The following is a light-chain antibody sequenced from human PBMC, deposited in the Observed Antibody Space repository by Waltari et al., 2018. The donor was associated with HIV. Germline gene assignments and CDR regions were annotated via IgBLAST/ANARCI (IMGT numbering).Light chain of an antibody. Sequence: QSVLTQPPSVSGAPGQTVTISCTGSSSHIGARAHFDVPWYQQLPGTAPKLLTYGNNNRPSGGPDRFSGSKSGAAASLAITGLQAEDEADYYCQSYDTRLSGSVFGGGTKLTVL. J-gene: IGLJ3*02. CDR3: QSYDTRLSGSV. V-gene: IGLV1-40*01. CDR1: SSHIGARAHFD. CDR2: GNN.